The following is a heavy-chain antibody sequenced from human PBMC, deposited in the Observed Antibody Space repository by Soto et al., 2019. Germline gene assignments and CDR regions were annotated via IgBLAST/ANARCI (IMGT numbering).Heavy chain of an antibody. J-gene: IGHJ6*02. D-gene: IGHD4-17*01. V-gene: IGHV4-59*01. CDR1: GGSISSYY. Sequence: KPSETLSLTCTVSGGSISSYYWSWIRQPPGKGLEWIGYIYYSGSTNYNPSLKSRVTISVDTSKNQFSLKLSSVTAADTAVYYCAREDYGGIDYYYGMDVWGQGTTVTVSS. CDR2: IYYSGST. CDR3: AREDYGGIDYYYGMDV.